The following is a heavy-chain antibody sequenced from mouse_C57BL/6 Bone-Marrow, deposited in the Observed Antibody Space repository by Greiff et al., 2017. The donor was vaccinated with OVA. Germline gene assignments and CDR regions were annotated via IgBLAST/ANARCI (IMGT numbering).Heavy chain of an antibody. V-gene: IGHV1-54*01. CDR3: ANRYYFDY. CDR1: GYAFTSYL. CDR2: INPGSGGT. J-gene: IGHJ2*01. Sequence: VQLQQPGAELVRPGTSVKVSCKASGYAFTSYLIEWVKQRPGQGLEWIGVINPGSGGTNYNEKFKGKATLTADKSSSTAYMQLSSLTSEDSAVYFCANRYYFDYWGQGTTLTVSS.